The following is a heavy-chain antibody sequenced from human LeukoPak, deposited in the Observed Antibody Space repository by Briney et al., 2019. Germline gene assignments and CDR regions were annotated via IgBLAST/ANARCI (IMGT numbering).Heavy chain of an antibody. Sequence: SETLSLTCSVSGGSIRGYSWSWIRQPPGKGLEWIGYVFYTGSTNFDPSLKSRVTMSTNTSKNQFSLKLTSVTAADTAVYYCASHFGSGFDSWGQGTLVTVSS. J-gene: IGHJ4*02. V-gene: IGHV4-59*01. D-gene: IGHD3-10*01. CDR1: GGSIRGYS. CDR3: ASHFGSGFDS. CDR2: VFYTGST.